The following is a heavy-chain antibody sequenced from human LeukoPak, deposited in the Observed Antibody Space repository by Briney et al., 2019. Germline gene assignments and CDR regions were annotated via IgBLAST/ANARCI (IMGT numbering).Heavy chain of an antibody. CDR2: IWYGGNNK. CDR1: GFTFSTYG. J-gene: IGHJ5*02. Sequence: GGSLRLSCAASGFTFSTYGMHWVRQAPGKGLEWVALIWYGGNNKYYADSVKGRFTISRDNSQNTLYLQMNSLRVGDTAVYYCAKDGGGYCTSSSCAGTWFDPWGQGTLVTVSS. D-gene: IGHD2-2*03. CDR3: AKDGGGYCTSSSCAGTWFDP. V-gene: IGHV3-33*06.